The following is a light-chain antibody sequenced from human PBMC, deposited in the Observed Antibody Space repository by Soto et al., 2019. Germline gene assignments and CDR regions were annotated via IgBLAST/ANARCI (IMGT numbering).Light chain of an antibody. CDR2: GAS. Sequence: EIVLTQSPGTLSLSPGERATLSCRASQTVNSNYLAWYQQKPGQAPRLLVYGASNRATGIADRFSGSGSGTDFTLIISRLEPEDFAVYYCQQYGSSPPYTFGQGTKLEIK. V-gene: IGKV3-20*01. CDR1: QTVNSNY. CDR3: QQYGSSPPYT. J-gene: IGKJ2*01.